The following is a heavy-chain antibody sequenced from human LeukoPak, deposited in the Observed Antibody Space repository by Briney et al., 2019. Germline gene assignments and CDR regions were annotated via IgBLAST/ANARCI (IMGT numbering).Heavy chain of an antibody. CDR1: GFTFSSYG. CDR3: AKDGDYYDSSGYSEGAFDI. V-gene: IGHV3-33*06. D-gene: IGHD3-22*01. J-gene: IGHJ3*02. Sequence: GGSLGLSCAASGFTFSSYGVHWVRQAPGKGLEWVAVIWYDGSNKYYADSVKGRFTISRDNSKNTLYLQMNSLRAEDTAVYYCAKDGDYYDSSGYSEGAFDIWGQGTMVTVSS. CDR2: IWYDGSNK.